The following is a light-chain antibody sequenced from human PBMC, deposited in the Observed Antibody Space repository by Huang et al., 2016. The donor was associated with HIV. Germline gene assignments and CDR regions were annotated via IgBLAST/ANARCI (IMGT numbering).Light chain of an antibody. CDR2: GAS. J-gene: IGKJ5*01. CDR3: QHYGP. CDR1: QSVGRDY. Sequence: DNVLTQSPDTLSLSPGETATLSCRASQSVGRDYLAWYQQKPGQAPRLLIYGASIRATGIPDRFSGSGSGSDFTLTISRLEPEDFAVYYCQHYGPFGQGIRVE. V-gene: IGKV3-20*01.